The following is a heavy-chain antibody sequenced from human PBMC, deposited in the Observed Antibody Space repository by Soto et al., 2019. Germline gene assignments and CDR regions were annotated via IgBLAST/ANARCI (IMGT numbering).Heavy chain of an antibody. CDR2: IYYSGST. D-gene: IGHD3-10*01. V-gene: IGHV4-59*01. CDR1: GGSISSYY. Sequence: PSETLSLTGTVSGGSISSYYWSWIRQLPGKGLEWIGYIYYSGSTNYNPSLKSRVTISVDTSKNQFSLKLSSVTAADTAVYYCAKNYGNAFDIWGQGTMVTVSS. CDR3: AKNYGNAFDI. J-gene: IGHJ3*02.